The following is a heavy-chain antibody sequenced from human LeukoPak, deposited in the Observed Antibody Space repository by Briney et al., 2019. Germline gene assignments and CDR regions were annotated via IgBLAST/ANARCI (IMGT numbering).Heavy chain of an antibody. J-gene: IGHJ4*02. CDR3: AKDWDLDY. CDR1: GCTFSNYA. CDR2: ISNSGTDT. Sequence: GGSLRLSCAASGCTFSNYAMAWVRQAPGKGLEWVSAISNSGTDTYYVGSVKGRFTISRDNSKNTLYLQMNSLRVDDTAVYYCAKDWDLDYWGQGTLVTVSS. V-gene: IGHV3-23*01. D-gene: IGHD1-26*01.